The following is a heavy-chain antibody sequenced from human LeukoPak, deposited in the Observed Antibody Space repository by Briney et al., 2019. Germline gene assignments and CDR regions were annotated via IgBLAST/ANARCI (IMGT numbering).Heavy chain of an antibody. Sequence: GGSLRLSCAASGLTFSSYGIHWVRQAPGKGLEWVAFIQDDGSNKYYADSVKGRFTISRGNSKNTLYLQMNSLRAEDTAVYYCANQLERLLYMDVWGKGTTVTVS. CDR3: ANQLERLLYMDV. CDR1: GLTFSSYG. V-gene: IGHV3-30*02. D-gene: IGHD3-3*01. CDR2: IQDDGSNK. J-gene: IGHJ6*03.